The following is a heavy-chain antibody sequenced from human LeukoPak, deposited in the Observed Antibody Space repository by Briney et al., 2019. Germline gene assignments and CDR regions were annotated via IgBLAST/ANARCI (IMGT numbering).Heavy chain of an antibody. CDR3: ARNIRFLEWLSSFDY. CDR1: GGSFSGYY. J-gene: IGHJ4*02. CDR2: INHSGST. D-gene: IGHD3-3*01. V-gene: IGHV4-34*01. Sequence: SETLSLTCAVYGGSFSGYYWSWIRQPPGKGLEWIGEINHSGSTNYNPSLKSRVTISVDTSKNQFSLKLSSVTAADTAVYYCARNIRFLEWLSSFDYWGQGTLVTVSS.